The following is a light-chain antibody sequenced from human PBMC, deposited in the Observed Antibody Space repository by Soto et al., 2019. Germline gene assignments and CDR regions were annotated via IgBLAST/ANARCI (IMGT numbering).Light chain of an antibody. CDR3: QQYNSYSYT. Sequence: DTQMTQSPSTLSASVGDSITITCRASQSISTWLAWFQQKPGKAPKLLIYDASNLESGVPSRFSGSGSGTEFTLTIRSLQPDDFATYYCQQYNSYSYTFGQGTKLEIK. V-gene: IGKV1-5*01. J-gene: IGKJ2*01. CDR1: QSISTW. CDR2: DAS.